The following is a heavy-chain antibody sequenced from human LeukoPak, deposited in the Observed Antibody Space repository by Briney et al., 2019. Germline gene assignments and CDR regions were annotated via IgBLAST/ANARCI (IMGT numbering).Heavy chain of an antibody. CDR2: IYSGGST. CDR1: GGSINSDNW. V-gene: IGHV3-53*01. Sequence: ETLSLTCAVSGGSINSDNWWTWVRQAPGKGLEWVSVIYSGGSTYYADSVKGRITISRDNSKNTLYLQMNSLRAEDTAVYYCAREFGSYSSSYTLGYWGQGTLVTVSS. J-gene: IGHJ4*02. D-gene: IGHD6-13*01. CDR3: AREFGSYSSSYTLGY.